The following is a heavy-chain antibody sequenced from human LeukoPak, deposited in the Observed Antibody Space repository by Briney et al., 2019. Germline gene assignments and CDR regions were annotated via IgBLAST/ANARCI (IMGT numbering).Heavy chain of an antibody. CDR2: IIPILGIA. D-gene: IGHD6-13*01. V-gene: IGHV1-69*04. CDR1: GGTFSSYA. J-gene: IGHJ4*02. Sequence: SVKVSCKASGGTFSSYAISWVRQAPGQGLEWMGRIIPILGIANYAQKFQGRVTITADKSTSTAYMELSSLRSEDTAVYYCARDPDESSWYPRGQGTLVTVSS. CDR3: ARDPDESSWYP.